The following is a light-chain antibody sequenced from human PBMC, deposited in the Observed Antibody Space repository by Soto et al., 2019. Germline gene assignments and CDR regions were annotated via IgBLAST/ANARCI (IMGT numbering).Light chain of an antibody. J-gene: IGLJ1*01. CDR2: DVS. CDR3: SSYTSSSTYV. CDR1: SSDVGGYNY. Sequence: QSALTQPASVSGSPGQSITISCTGTSSDVGGYNYVSWYQQHPGKAPKLMIYDVSNRPSGVSNRFSGSKSDNTASLTTSGLQAEDEADYYCSSYTSSSTYVFGTGTKLTVL. V-gene: IGLV2-14*01.